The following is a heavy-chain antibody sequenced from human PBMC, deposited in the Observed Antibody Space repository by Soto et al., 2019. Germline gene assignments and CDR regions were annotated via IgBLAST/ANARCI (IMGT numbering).Heavy chain of an antibody. D-gene: IGHD2-21*01. J-gene: IGHJ3*01. V-gene: IGHV3-30*18. CDR1: GVIFSAYG. CDR2: IPNDVSPE. CDR3: AKGPPGIPFAV. Sequence: QEQLVEPGGGVVPPGKSLRLSCEASGVIFSAYGMHWVRQAPGRELEWVALIPNDVSPEEYADSVKGRFPVSRTNSRKTVYLHMDALRKEDTATYYSAKGPPGIPFAVGGHGTKVVVSS.